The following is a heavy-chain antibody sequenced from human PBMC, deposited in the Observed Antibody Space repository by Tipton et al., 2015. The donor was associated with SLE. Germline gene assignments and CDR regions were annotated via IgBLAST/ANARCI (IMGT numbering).Heavy chain of an antibody. V-gene: IGHV4-59*01. CDR2: IYSSGST. Sequence: LRLSCTVSGGSISSFYWSWIRQPPGKGLDWIGYIYSSGSTDYNPSLKSRVTISVDVPKNQFSLKLSSVTAADTAVYYCARYSSSWTFDYWGQGTLVTVSS. J-gene: IGHJ4*02. CDR1: GGSISSFY. D-gene: IGHD6-13*01. CDR3: ARYSSSWTFDY.